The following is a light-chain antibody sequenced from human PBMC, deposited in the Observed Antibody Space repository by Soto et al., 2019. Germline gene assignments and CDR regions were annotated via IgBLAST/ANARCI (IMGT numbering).Light chain of an antibody. CDR2: GAS. V-gene: IGKV3-15*01. J-gene: IGKJ1*01. CDR3: QQYSQWPPWT. CDR1: QSLRTN. Sequence: EIVMTQSPATLSVSPGETATLSCRASQSLRTNLAWYQQKPGQAPRLLISGASTRVTGTPARFSGSGSGTEFTLTISSLQSEDFAVYYCQQYSQWPPWTFGQGTKVEIK.